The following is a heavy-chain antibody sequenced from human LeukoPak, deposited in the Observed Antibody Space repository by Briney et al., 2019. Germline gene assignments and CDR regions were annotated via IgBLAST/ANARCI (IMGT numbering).Heavy chain of an antibody. CDR3: ARPPGFSTSFWD. J-gene: IGHJ4*02. D-gene: IGHD2-2*01. V-gene: IGHV4-39*01. CDR1: GGSISGSNYY. Sequence: PSETLSLTCTVSGGSISGSNYYWGWICQPRGKGLEWIGSIHYSEITYYKPSLRSRVTISVDTSKNQSSLKLSSVTAADTAVYYCARPPGFSTSFWDWGQGTLVTVSS. CDR2: IHYSEIT.